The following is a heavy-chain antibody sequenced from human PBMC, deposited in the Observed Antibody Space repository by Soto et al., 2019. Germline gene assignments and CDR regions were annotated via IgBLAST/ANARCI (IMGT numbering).Heavy chain of an antibody. Sequence: GGSLRLSCAASGFTFTRYSMNWVRQAPGKGLEWVSSISSTTHYIYYADSMRGRFTISKDNAKNAVYLEMNSLRAEDTAVYYCARESEDLTSNFDYWGQGTLVTVSS. CDR1: GFTFTRYS. CDR3: ARESEDLTSNFDY. V-gene: IGHV3-21*06. CDR2: ISSTTHYI. J-gene: IGHJ4*02.